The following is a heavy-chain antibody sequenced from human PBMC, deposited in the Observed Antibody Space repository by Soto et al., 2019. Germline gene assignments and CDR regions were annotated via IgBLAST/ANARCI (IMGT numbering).Heavy chain of an antibody. CDR1: GDTLSSYA. CDR2: IIPIFGTA. V-gene: IGHV1-69*13. J-gene: IGHJ4*02. D-gene: IGHD2-21*02. Sequence: SVKVSCKASGDTLSSYAISWVRQAPGQGLEWMGGIIPIFGTANYAQKFQGRVTITADESSSTAYMELSSLRSEDTAVYYCASAAVVVTAIQGYFDYWGQGSLVTVSS. CDR3: ASAAVVVTAIQGYFDY.